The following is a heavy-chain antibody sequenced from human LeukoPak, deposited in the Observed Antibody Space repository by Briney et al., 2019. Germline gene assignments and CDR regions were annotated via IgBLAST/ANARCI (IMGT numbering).Heavy chain of an antibody. D-gene: IGHD3-10*01. J-gene: IGHJ6*03. V-gene: IGHV3-30*02. CDR3: AKRSPVVRGAQVSYYYMDV. CDR1: GFIFNRYG. CDR2: IGFDGGER. Sequence: PGGSLRLSCAASGFIFNRYGMHWVRQAPGKGLQWVAFIGFDGGERYYGDSVKGRVIITRDNSKDTLYLQMNSLRDEDTAVYYCAKRSPVVRGAQVSYYYMDVWGKGTAVIVSS.